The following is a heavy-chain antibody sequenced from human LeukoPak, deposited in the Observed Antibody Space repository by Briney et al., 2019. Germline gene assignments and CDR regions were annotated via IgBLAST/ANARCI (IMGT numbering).Heavy chain of an antibody. CDR2: MYYSGST. Sequence: SETLSLTCAVYGGSFSSYYWGWIRQPPGKGLEWIGSMYYSGSTYYNPSLKSRVTISVDTSKNQFSLKLSSVTAADTAVYYCARHSSPNYYDNSGYYPLDYWGQGTLVTVSS. V-gene: IGHV4-39*01. D-gene: IGHD3-22*01. CDR1: GGSFSSYY. J-gene: IGHJ4*02. CDR3: ARHSSPNYYDNSGYYPLDY.